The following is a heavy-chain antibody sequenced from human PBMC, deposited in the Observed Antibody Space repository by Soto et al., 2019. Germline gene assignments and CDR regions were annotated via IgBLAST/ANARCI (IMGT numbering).Heavy chain of an antibody. CDR3: ARGRNYMDV. CDR1: GGSFSGYY. V-gene: IGHV4-34*01. J-gene: IGHJ6*03. Sequence: SETLSLTCAVYGGSFSGYYGSWIRQPPGKGLEWIGEINHSGSTNYDPSLKSRVTISVDTSKNQFSLKLSSVAAADTAVYYCARGRNYMDVWGKGPTVTVSS. CDR2: INHSGST.